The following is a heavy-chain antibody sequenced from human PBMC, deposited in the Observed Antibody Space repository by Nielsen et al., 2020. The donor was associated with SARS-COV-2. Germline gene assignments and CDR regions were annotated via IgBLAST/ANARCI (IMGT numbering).Heavy chain of an antibody. V-gene: IGHV4-59*01. CDR3: ASTFTGAAAGTWWFDP. CDR2: IYYSGST. Sequence: GSLRLSCTVSGGSISSYYWSWIRQPPGKGLEWIGYIYYSGSTNYNPSLKSRVTISVDTSKNQFSLKLSSVTAADTAVYYCASTFTGAAAGTWWFDPWGQETLVTVSS. D-gene: IGHD6-13*01. J-gene: IGHJ5*02. CDR1: GGSISSYY.